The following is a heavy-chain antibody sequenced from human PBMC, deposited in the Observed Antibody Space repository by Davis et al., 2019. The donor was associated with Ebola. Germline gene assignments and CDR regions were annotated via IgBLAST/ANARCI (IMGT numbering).Heavy chain of an antibody. J-gene: IGHJ4*02. CDR2: IRSKANSYAI. CDR1: GFTFSGSA. Sequence: GESLKISCAASGFTFSGSAMHWVRQASGKGLEWVGRIRSKANSYAIAYAASVKGRFTISRDDSKNTAYLQMNSLKTEDTAVYYCSVSNSVDYWGQGTLVTVSS. D-gene: IGHD4-23*01. V-gene: IGHV3-73*01. CDR3: SVSNSVDY.